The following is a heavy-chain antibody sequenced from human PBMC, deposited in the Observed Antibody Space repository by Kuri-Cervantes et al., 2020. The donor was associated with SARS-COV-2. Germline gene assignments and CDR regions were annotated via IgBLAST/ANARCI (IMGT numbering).Heavy chain of an antibody. J-gene: IGHJ4*02. D-gene: IGHD3-22*01. Sequence: ASVKVSCKASGYTFIDYYIHWVRQAPGQGLEWMGWINPNSGGTSYAQKFQGWVTMTRDTSISTAYMELSRLRSDDTAVYYCAREEAYDSSAYQTIHFDYWGQGTLVTVSS. V-gene: IGHV1-2*04. CDR1: GYTFIDYY. CDR2: INPNSGGT. CDR3: AREEAYDSSAYQTIHFDY.